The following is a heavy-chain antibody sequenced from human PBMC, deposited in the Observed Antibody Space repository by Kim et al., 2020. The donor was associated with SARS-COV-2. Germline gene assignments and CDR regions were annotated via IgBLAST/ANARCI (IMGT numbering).Heavy chain of an antibody. J-gene: IGHJ3*02. CDR3: ARGEMVVADFDAFDI. Sequence: DSVKGRFTISRDNAQNSLYLQMNSLRAEDTAVYYCARGEMVVADFDAFDIWGQGTMVTVSS. V-gene: IGHV3-7*01. D-gene: IGHD2-21*01.